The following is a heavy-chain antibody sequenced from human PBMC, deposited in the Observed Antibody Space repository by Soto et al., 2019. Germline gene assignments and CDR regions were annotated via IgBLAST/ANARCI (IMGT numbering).Heavy chain of an antibody. D-gene: IGHD3-22*01. Sequence: VASVKVSCKASGGTFSSYAISWVRQAPGQGLEWMGGIIPIFGTANYAQKFQGRVTITADESTSTAYMELSSLRSEDTAVYYCARGPTMIVVAHFDYWGQGTLVTVSS. V-gene: IGHV1-69*13. J-gene: IGHJ4*02. CDR1: GGTFSSYA. CDR2: IIPIFGTA. CDR3: ARGPTMIVVAHFDY.